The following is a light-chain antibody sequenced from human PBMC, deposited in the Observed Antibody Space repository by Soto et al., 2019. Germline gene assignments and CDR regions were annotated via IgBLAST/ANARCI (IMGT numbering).Light chain of an antibody. Sequence: EIVLTQSPGTLSLSPGERATLSCRASQSVSSSFLAWYQQKPDQAPRLLIFVASSRATGIPDRFSGSGSGTDFTLTISRLEPEDFAVYYCQHYGSTPLTFGEGTEVEIK. CDR2: VAS. CDR3: QHYGSTPLT. V-gene: IGKV3-20*01. J-gene: IGKJ4*01. CDR1: QSVSSSF.